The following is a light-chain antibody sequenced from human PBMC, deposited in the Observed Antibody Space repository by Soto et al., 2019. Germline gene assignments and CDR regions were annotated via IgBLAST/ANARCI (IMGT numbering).Light chain of an antibody. CDR1: QSVSSS. Sequence: EIVLTQSPATLSLSPGERATLSCRASQSVSSSLAWFQHKPGQAPRLLIYDASNRATGIPARFSGSGSGADFTLTISSLEPEDFAIYYCPQRSNWPRTFGQGTKLEIK. CDR2: DAS. J-gene: IGKJ2*01. V-gene: IGKV3-11*01. CDR3: PQRSNWPRT.